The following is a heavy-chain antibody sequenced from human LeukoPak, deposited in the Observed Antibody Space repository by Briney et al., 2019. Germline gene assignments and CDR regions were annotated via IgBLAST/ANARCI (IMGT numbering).Heavy chain of an antibody. CDR2: IIPILGIA. Sequence: SVKVSCKASGGTFSSYAISWVRQAPGQGLEWMGRIIPILGIANYAQKIQGRVTITADKSTSTAYMELSSLRSEDTAVYYCATYSSSWNFDYWGQGTLVTVSS. V-gene: IGHV1-69*04. CDR3: ATYSSSWNFDY. CDR1: GGTFSSYA. D-gene: IGHD6-13*01. J-gene: IGHJ4*02.